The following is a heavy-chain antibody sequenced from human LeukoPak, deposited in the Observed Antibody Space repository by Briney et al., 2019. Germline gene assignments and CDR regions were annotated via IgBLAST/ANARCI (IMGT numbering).Heavy chain of an antibody. CDR3: ARGGIAAALRTFYYFDY. CDR2: INHSGST. Sequence: PSETLSLTCAVYGGSFSGYYWSWIRQPPGKGLEWIGEINHSGSTNYNPSLKSRVTISVDTSKNQFSLKLSSVTAADTAVYYCARGGIAAALRTFYYFDYWGQGTLVTVS. CDR1: GGSFSGYY. D-gene: IGHD6-13*01. J-gene: IGHJ4*02. V-gene: IGHV4-34*01.